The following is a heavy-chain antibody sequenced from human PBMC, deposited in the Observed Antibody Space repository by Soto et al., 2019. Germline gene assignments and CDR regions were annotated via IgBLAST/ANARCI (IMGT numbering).Heavy chain of an antibody. CDR2: ISAFNGDT. V-gene: IGHV1-18*04. CDR3: AREEGWQRMFPYD. D-gene: IGHD6-25*01. Sequence: QVQLVQSGTEVKKPGASVNVSCKAFGYTFTSYGFSWVRQVPGQGLEWLGWISAFNGDTKYSQTMKGRLTVTTDTATTTVHMEPGSLTLADTAVYYCAREEGWQRMFPYDWGQGTLVTVS. CDR1: GYTFTSYG. J-gene: IGHJ4*02.